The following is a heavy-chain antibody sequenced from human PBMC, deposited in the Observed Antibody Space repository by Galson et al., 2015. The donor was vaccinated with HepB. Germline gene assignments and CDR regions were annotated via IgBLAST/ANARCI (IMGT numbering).Heavy chain of an antibody. J-gene: IGHJ4*02. D-gene: IGHD2-21*02. CDR1: GFTFSSYS. V-gene: IGHV3-21*01. CDR2: ISSSSSYI. CDR3: ARGQKGFVVVTVEDY. Sequence: SLRLSCAASGFTFSSYSMNWVRQAPGKGLEWVSSISSSSSYIYYADSVKGRFTISRDNAKNSLYLQMNSLRAEDTAVYYCARGQKGFVVVTVEDYWGQGTLVTVSS.